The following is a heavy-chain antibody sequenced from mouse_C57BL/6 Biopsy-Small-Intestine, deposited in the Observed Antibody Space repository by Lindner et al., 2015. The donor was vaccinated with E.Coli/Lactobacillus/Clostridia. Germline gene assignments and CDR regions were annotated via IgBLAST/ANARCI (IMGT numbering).Heavy chain of an antibody. D-gene: IGHD1-1*01. CDR1: GFTFSDYG. J-gene: IGHJ1*03. V-gene: IGHV5-17*03. CDR2: ISSGGDYI. Sequence: VQLQESGGGLVKPGGSLKLSCAASGFTFSDYGMHWVRQAPEKGLEWVAYISSGGDYIYYADTVKGRFTISRDNARNTLYLQMSSLKSEDTAMYYCTREYYYGSSYGYFDVWGTGTTVTVSS. CDR3: TREYYYGSSYGYFDV.